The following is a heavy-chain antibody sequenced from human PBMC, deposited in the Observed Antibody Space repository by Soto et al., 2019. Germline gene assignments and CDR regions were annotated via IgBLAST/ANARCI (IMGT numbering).Heavy chain of an antibody. V-gene: IGHV4-4*02. J-gene: IGHJ6*02. CDR3: ARDPKTVGDYYYYYGMDV. Sequence: SETLSLTCAVSGGSISSSNWWSWVRQPPGKGLEWIGEIYHSGSTNYNPSLKSRVTISVDKSKNQFSLKLSSVTAADTAVYYCARDPKTVGDYYYYYGMDVWGQGTTVTVSS. CDR1: GGSISSSNW. D-gene: IGHD2-15*01. CDR2: IYHSGST.